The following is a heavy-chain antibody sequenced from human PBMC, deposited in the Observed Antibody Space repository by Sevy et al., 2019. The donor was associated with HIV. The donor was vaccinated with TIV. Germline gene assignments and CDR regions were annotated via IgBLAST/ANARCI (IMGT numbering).Heavy chain of an antibody. J-gene: IGHJ4*02. CDR1: GYSFTTYW. D-gene: IGHD3-9*01. CDR3: VIGGRDSYVRYNDWHADY. Sequence: GESLKISCKGSGYSFTTYWIGWVRQLPGKDLEWIGIIYPSDSEIRCSPPFQGQVTISADKSISTAYLQWSSLKASDSAVYYCVIGGRDSYVRYNDWHADYWGQGTLVTVSS. CDR2: IYPSDSEI. V-gene: IGHV5-51*01.